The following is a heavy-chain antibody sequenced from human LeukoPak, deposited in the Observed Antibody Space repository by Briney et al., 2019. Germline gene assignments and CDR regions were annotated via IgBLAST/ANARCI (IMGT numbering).Heavy chain of an antibody. V-gene: IGHV3-11*04. D-gene: IGHD3-3*01. CDR3: AREVYYDFWSGYTFDI. CDR1: GFTFSDYY. Sequence: GGCLRLSCAASGFTFSDYYMSWIRQAPGKGLEWVSYISSSGSTIYYADSVKGRFTISRDNAKNSLYLQMNSLRAEDTAVYYCAREVYYDFWSGYTFDIWGQGTMVTVSS. CDR2: ISSSGSTI. J-gene: IGHJ3*02.